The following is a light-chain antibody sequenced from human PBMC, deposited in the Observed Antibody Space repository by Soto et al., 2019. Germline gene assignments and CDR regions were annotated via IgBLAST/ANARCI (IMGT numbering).Light chain of an antibody. J-gene: IGLJ2*01. CDR2: DVS. CDR1: SSDVGGYNY. Sequence: QSVLTQPASVSGSPGQSITISCTGTSSDVGGYNYVSWYQQHPGKAPKLMIYDVSNRPSGVSNRFPGSKSGNTASLTISGLQAEDEADYYCSSYTSSSTRHVVFGGGTKLTVL. V-gene: IGLV2-14*01. CDR3: SSYTSSSTRHVV.